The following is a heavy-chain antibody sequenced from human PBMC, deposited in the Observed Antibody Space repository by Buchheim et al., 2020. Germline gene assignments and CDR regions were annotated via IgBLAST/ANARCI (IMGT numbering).Heavy chain of an antibody. D-gene: IGHD3-10*01. CDR3: ARVGLVYYGSGSYYIPSYGMDV. J-gene: IGHJ6*02. CDR2: IKQDGSEK. V-gene: IGHV3-7*01. Sequence: EVQLVESGGGLVQPGGSLRLSCAASGFTFSSYWMSWVRQAPGKGLEWVANIKQDGSEKYYVDSVKGRFTISRDNAKNSLYLQMNSLRAEDTAVYYCARVGLVYYGSGSYYIPSYGMDVWGQGT. CDR1: GFTFSSYW.